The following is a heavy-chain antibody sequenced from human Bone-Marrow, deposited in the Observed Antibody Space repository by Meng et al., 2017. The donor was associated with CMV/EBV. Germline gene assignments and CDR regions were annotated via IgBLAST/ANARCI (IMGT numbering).Heavy chain of an antibody. Sequence: SCKASGYSFTGYYMHWVRQAPGQGLEWVGWINPNSGDTSYAQKFQDRVTMTRDTSINTAYMELSSLTSHDTAMYYCAKAGYGDYGVDYWGQGTLVTVSS. V-gene: IGHV1-2*02. CDR2: INPNSGDT. D-gene: IGHD4-17*01. CDR1: GYSFTGYY. J-gene: IGHJ4*02. CDR3: AKAGYGDYGVDY.